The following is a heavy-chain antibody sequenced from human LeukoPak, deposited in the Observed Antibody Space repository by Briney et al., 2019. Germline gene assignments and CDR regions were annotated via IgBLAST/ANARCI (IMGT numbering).Heavy chain of an antibody. CDR2: ISGSGGST. J-gene: IGHJ4*02. CDR1: GFTFSSYA. CDR3: AKDHELDYFDY. D-gene: IGHD1-26*01. Sequence: GVLRLSCAASGFTFSSYAMSWVRQAPGKGLEWVSAISGSGGSTYYADSVKGRFTITRDNSKNTLYLQMNSLRAEDTAVYYCAKDHELDYFDYWGQGTLVTVSS. V-gene: IGHV3-23*01.